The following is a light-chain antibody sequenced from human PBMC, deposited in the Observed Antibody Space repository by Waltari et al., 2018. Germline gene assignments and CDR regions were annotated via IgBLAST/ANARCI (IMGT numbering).Light chain of an antibody. CDR2: EDS. J-gene: IGLJ2*01. Sequence: QSALTQPASVSGSPGQSITIPCTGTRSDVGSYNLVSWYQEHPGKAPKLMIYEDSKRPSVVFKRFSGSKSGNTASLTISGLQAEDEADYYCCSYAGSFTLVFGGGTKLTVL. V-gene: IGLV2-23*01. CDR3: CSYAGSFTLV. CDR1: RSDVGSYNL.